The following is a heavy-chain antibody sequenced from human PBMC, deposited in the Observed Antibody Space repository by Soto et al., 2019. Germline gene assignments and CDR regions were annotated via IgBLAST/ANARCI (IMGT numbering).Heavy chain of an antibody. CDR3: ARGPLAGYGARGDAFDI. D-gene: IGHD5-12*01. CDR1: GGTIMSGDYY. V-gene: IGHV4-30-4*01. J-gene: IGHJ3*02. CDR2: IFYSGTT. Sequence: SETLSLTCTVSGGTIMSGDYYGSWIRQPPGKGLEWIGYIFYSGTTYYNPSLKSRVAMALDTSKNQFSLKLNSVTAADTAVYFWARGPLAGYGARGDAFDIWGRGTMVTVSS.